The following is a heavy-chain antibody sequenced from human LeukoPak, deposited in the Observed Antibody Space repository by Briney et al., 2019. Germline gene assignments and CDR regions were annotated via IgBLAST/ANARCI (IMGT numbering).Heavy chain of an antibody. CDR1: GFTFRSFA. CDR2: FDGNGPNT. J-gene: IGHJ4*02. V-gene: IGHV3-23*01. CDR3: AKPRTTGLGWAQFDY. D-gene: IGHD2-8*02. Sequence: GGSLRLSCAASGFTFRSFAMTWVRQAPGKGLEWVSGFDGNGPNTYYADSVKGRWTISRDNSRNTLYLEMNSLRPEDTAIYYCAKPRTTGLGWAQFDYWGQGSLVTVSS.